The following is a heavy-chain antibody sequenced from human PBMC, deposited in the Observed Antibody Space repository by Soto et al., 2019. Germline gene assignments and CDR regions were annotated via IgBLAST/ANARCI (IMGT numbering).Heavy chain of an antibody. CDR2: IIPIFGTA. D-gene: IGHD1-26*01. CDR1: GGTFSSYA. J-gene: IGHJ4*02. V-gene: IGHV1-69*06. Sequence: QVQLVQSGAEVKKPGSSVKVSCKASGGTFSSYAISWVRQAPGQGLEWMGGIIPIFGTANYAQKFQGRVTIPANIPTTTPYVGVGTLRSGDPAVFFCAGEGGVGATTGWDWGQGTLVTVSS. CDR3: AGEGGVGATTGWD.